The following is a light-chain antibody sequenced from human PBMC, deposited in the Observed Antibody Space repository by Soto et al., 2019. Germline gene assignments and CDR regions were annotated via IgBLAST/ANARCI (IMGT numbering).Light chain of an antibody. CDR3: QQRSNWPLT. CDR1: PSVSSS. J-gene: IGKJ1*01. Sequence: EIVLTQSQATLSLSPGERATLSCRASPSVSSSLAWNQQRPGQAPRLLIYDASNSATGIPGRFSGSGSGTDFTLTISSLEPEDFAVYYCQQRSNWPLTFGRGTKVEIK. CDR2: DAS. V-gene: IGKV3-11*01.